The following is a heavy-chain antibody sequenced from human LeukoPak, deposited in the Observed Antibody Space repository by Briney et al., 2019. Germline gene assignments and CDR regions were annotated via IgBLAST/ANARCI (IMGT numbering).Heavy chain of an antibody. Sequence: PGGSLRLSCAASGFTFSSYAMSWVRQAPGKGLEWVSAISGSGGSTYYADSVKGRFTISRDNSKNTLYLQMNSLRAGDTAVYYCAKAGRHYYGSGSYYSDYWGQGTLVTVSS. V-gene: IGHV3-23*01. CDR1: GFTFSSYA. CDR3: AKAGRHYYGSGSYYSDY. D-gene: IGHD3-10*01. CDR2: ISGSGGST. J-gene: IGHJ4*02.